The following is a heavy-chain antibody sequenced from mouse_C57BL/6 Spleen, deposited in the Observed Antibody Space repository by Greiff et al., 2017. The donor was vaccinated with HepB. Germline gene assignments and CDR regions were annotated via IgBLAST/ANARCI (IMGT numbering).Heavy chain of an antibody. CDR1: GYTFTSYW. CDR2: IDPNCGGT. CDR3: AKGDYDYDYYAMDY. D-gene: IGHD2-4*01. V-gene: IGHV1-72*01. J-gene: IGHJ4*01. Sequence: QVQLQQPGAELVKPGASVKLSCKASGYTFTSYWMHWVKQRPGRGLEWIGRIDPNCGGTRYNQKFKSKATLTVDQPSSTAYMQLSSLTSEDSAVYYCAKGDYDYDYYAMDYWGQGTSVTVSS.